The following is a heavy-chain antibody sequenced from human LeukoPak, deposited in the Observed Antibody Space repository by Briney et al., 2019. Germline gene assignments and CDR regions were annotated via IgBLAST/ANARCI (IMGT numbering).Heavy chain of an antibody. J-gene: IGHJ6*02. CDR1: GGFISSYY. V-gene: IGHV4-4*07. Sequence: SETLSLTCTVSGGFISSYYWSWIRQPAGKGLEWIGRIYTSGSTNYNPSLKSRVTMSVDTSKNQFSLKLSSVTAADTAVYYCAREWASSSKRYYYYYGMDVWGQGTTVTVSS. CDR3: AREWASSSKRYYYYYGMDV. CDR2: IYTSGST. D-gene: IGHD6-6*01.